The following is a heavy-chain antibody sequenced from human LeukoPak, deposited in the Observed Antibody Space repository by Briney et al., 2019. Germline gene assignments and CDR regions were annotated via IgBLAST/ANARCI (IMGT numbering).Heavy chain of an antibody. J-gene: IGHJ4*02. CDR2: INPNSGGT. CDR3: ARGARPSSSWYDLDY. D-gene: IGHD6-13*01. V-gene: IGHV1-2*02. Sequence: ASVKVSCKASGYTFTGYYMRWVRQAPGQGLEWMGWINPNSGGTNYAQKFQGRVTMTRDTSISTAYMELSRLRSDDTAVYYCARGARPSSSWYDLDYWGQGTLVTVSS. CDR1: GYTFTGYY.